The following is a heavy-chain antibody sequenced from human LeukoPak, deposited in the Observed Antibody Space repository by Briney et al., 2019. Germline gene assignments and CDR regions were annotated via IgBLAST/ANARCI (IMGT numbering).Heavy chain of an antibody. CDR1: GFTFSSYA. D-gene: IGHD3-16*01. Sequence: GGSLRLSCAASGFTFSSYAMSWVRQAPGKGLEWVSAISGSGGSTYYADSVKGRFTISRDNAKNSLYLQMNSLRAEDTAVYYCATSWGPDTSAFRWGRDGMDVWGQGTTVIVS. CDR3: ATSWGPDTSAFRWGRDGMDV. V-gene: IGHV3-23*01. J-gene: IGHJ6*02. CDR2: ISGSGGST.